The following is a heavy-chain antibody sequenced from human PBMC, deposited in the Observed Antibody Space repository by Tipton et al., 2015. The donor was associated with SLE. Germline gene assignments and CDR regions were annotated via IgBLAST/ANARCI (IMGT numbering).Heavy chain of an antibody. CDR3: ARGSGQWLVKIAFDI. CDR2: IYYSGST. Sequence: LRLSCTVSGGSISSSSYYWGWIRQPPGKGLEWIGSIYYSGSTYYNPSLKSRVTISVDTSKNQFSLKLSSVTAADTAVYYCARGSGQWLVKIAFDIWGQGTMVTVSS. V-gene: IGHV4-39*07. D-gene: IGHD6-19*01. J-gene: IGHJ3*02. CDR1: GGSISSSSYY.